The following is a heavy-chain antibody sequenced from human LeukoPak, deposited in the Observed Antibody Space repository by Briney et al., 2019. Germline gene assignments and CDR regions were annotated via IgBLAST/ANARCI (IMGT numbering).Heavy chain of an antibody. CDR3: AESYYSGSDY. CDR1: GGTFSSYA. Sequence: ASVKVSCKASGGTFSSYAISWVRQAPGQGLEWMGGIIPIFGTANYAQKFQGRVTITADESTCTAYMELSSLRSEDTAVYYCAESYYSGSDYWGQGTLVTVSS. D-gene: IGHD1-26*01. V-gene: IGHV1-69*13. CDR2: IIPIFGTA. J-gene: IGHJ4*02.